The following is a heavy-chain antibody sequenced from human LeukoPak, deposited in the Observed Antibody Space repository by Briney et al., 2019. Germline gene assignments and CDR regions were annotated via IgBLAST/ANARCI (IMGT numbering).Heavy chain of an antibody. J-gene: IGHJ4*02. CDR2: MNIDGSEK. D-gene: IGHD1-26*01. V-gene: IGHV3-7*01. Sequence: PGGSLRLSCAASGVTFSNYWMGWVRQAPGKRPEWVANMNIDGSEKYYADSVKGRFTISRDNARNSVYLQMNSLRVEDTAVYYCARDPVEWELLLDCWGQGTLVTVSS. CDR1: GVTFSNYW. CDR3: ARDPVEWELLLDC.